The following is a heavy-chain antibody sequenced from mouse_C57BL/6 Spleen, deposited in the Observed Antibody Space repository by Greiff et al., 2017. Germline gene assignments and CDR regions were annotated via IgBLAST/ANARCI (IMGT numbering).Heavy chain of an antibody. V-gene: IGHV1-74*01. CDR1: GYTFTSYW. D-gene: IGHD2-4*01. CDR2: IYTSDSNT. Sequence: QVQLQQPGAELVKPGASVKVSCKASGYTFTSYWMHWVKQRPGQGLEWIGRIYTSDSNTNYNQKFKGKATLTVDKASSTAYMQLSSLTSEYSGVYYGAMGDYDVDYWGQGTMLTVSS. J-gene: IGHJ2*01. CDR3: AMGDYDVDY.